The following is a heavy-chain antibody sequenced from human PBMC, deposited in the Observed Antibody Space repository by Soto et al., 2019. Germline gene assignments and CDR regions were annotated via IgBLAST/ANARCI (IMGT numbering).Heavy chain of an antibody. Sequence: QVQLQESGPGLVKPSETLSLTCTVSGGSVSSGSYYWSWIRQPPGKGLEWIGYIYYSGSTNYNPSLKRRVTISVDTSKNQFSLKPSSVTAADTAVYYCARGPTNVVPAASGDYYYYYGMDVWGQGTTVTVSS. D-gene: IGHD2-2*01. CDR1: GGSVSSGSYY. CDR3: ARGPTNVVPAASGDYYYYYGMDV. J-gene: IGHJ6*02. CDR2: IYYSGST. V-gene: IGHV4-61*01.